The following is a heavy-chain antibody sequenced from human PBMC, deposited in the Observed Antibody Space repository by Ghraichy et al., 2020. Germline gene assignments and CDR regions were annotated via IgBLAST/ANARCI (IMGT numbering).Heavy chain of an antibody. CDR2: IFYTGST. CDR3: ARGYCSGGSCPTHWFDP. J-gene: IGHJ5*02. V-gene: IGHV4-39*01. D-gene: IGHD2-15*01. CDR1: GGSITISTYY. Sequence: SETLSLTCSVSGGSITISTYYWGWIRQPPGKGLEWIGSIFYTGSTSYNPSLKSRVTISVDTSKNQFSLKVNSVTAADTAVYYCARGYCSGGSCPTHWFDPWGQGTLVTVSS.